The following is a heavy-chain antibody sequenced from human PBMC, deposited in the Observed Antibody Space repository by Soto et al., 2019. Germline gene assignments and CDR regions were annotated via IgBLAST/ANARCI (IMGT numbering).Heavy chain of an antibody. Sequence: GSLRLSCAASGFTFSDYYMSWIRQAPGKGLEWVSYISSSGSTIYYADSVKGRFTISRDNAKNSLYLQMNSLRAEDTAVYYCARGEKGDGDYKEGLRYYYYYMDVWGKGTTVTVSS. D-gene: IGHD4-17*01. V-gene: IGHV3-11*01. J-gene: IGHJ6*03. CDR3: ARGEKGDGDYKEGLRYYYYYMDV. CDR1: GFTFSDYY. CDR2: ISSSGSTI.